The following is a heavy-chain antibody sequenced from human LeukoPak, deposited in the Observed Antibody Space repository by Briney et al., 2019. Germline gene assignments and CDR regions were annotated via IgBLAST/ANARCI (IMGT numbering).Heavy chain of an antibody. Sequence: PGGSLRLSCAASGFTVNNNYMIWVRRAPGKGLEWVSIIHGAGTTDYADSVQGRFTISRDNSKNTLYLQMNSLRAEDTAVYYCARLKDGSIDYWGQGTLVTVSS. CDR3: ARLKDGSIDY. V-gene: IGHV3-53*01. CDR2: IHGAGTT. J-gene: IGHJ4*02. CDR1: GFTVNNNY. D-gene: IGHD5-24*01.